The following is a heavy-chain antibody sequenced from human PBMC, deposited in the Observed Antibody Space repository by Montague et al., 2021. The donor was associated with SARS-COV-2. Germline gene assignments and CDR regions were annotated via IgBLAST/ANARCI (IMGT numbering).Heavy chain of an antibody. J-gene: IGHJ4*02. V-gene: IGHV4-59*01. Sequence: SETLSLTCTVSGGSISSYYWSWIRPPGKGLEWIGYIYYSGSTNYNPSLKSRVTISVDTSKNQFSLKLSSVTAADTAVYYCARVFPRWLQFDPYFDYWGQGTLVTVSS. D-gene: IGHD5-24*01. CDR3: ARVFPRWLQFDPYFDY. CDR2: IYYSGST. CDR1: GGSISSYY.